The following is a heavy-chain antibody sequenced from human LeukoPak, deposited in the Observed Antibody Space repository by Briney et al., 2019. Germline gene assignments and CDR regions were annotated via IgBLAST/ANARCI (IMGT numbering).Heavy chain of an antibody. J-gene: IGHJ4*02. CDR2: ITDEGSNK. V-gene: IGHV3-30*02. Sequence: GGSLRLSCAASGFTFSTYGMHWVRHTPSKGLEWVTFITDEGSNKYYTDSVKGRFTISRDNSKNTLYLQMNSLRAEDTAVYYCAKELFQWANADYWGQGTLVTVSS. CDR3: AKELFQWANADY. D-gene: IGHD1-26*01. CDR1: GFTFSTYG.